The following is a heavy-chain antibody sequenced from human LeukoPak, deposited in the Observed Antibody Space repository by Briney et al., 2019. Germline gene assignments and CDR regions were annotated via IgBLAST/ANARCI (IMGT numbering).Heavy chain of an antibody. Sequence: GGSLRLSCAASGFTFSNAWMSWVRRTPGKGLEWVSGISGSGDSTLYADSVKGRFTISRDNSKNTLYLEMNSLRAEDTAIYYCAKMKGHPLPKYYMDVWGQGTTVTVSS. D-gene: IGHD1-26*01. CDR2: ISGSGDST. CDR3: AKMKGHPLPKYYMDV. J-gene: IGHJ6*01. CDR1: GFTFSNAW. V-gene: IGHV3-23*01.